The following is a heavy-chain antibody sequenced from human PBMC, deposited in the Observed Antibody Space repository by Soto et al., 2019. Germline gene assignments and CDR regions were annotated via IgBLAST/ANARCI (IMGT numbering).Heavy chain of an antibody. D-gene: IGHD1-26*01. Sequence: VQLQESGPGLVRPSETLSLTCTVSGGSISSGNFYWSWIRQPPGKGLEWIGYIYFSGSTSYSPSLMSRLTISLNTSNNQFSLQLTSVTAADTAVYYFAHDSHGGNTYFDLWGQGALVTVSS. CDR1: GGSISSGNFY. CDR3: AHDSHGGNTYFDL. J-gene: IGHJ4*02. CDR2: IYFSGST. V-gene: IGHV4-30-4*01.